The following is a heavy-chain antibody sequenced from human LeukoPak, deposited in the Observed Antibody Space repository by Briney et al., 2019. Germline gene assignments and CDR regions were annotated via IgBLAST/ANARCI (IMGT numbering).Heavy chain of an antibody. Sequence: GESLKISCEGSGYSFTRHWIAWVRQMPGKGLELMGIISPGDSDTRYSPSLQGQVTISPDKSIITAYLQWRSLRASDTAIYYCARSRNDDGDFDLDYWGQGTLVTVSS. J-gene: IGHJ4*02. D-gene: IGHD4-17*01. CDR2: ISPGDSDT. CDR1: GYSFTRHW. V-gene: IGHV5-51*01. CDR3: ARSRNDDGDFDLDY.